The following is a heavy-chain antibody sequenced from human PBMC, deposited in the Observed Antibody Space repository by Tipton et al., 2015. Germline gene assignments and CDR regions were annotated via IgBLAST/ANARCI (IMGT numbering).Heavy chain of an antibody. D-gene: IGHD5-18*01. CDR3: ARGYSPRRWFDP. V-gene: IGHV4-4*02. CDR1: GDSISSSNW. Sequence: TLSLTCSVSGDSISSSNWWSWVRQPPGKGLEWIGEIHHGGSTNYNPSLKSRVTMSVDTSKNQFSLHLSSVTAADTAMYYCARGYSPRRWFDPWGQGTLVTVSS. J-gene: IGHJ5*02. CDR2: IHHGGST.